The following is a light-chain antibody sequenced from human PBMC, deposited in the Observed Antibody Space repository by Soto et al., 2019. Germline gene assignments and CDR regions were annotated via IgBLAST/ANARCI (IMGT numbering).Light chain of an antibody. V-gene: IGKV3-20*01. CDR2: GAS. J-gene: IGKJ4*01. CDR3: QQYGTSPPVT. CDR1: QSLSNTY. Sequence: EIVLTQFPGTLSLSPGERATLSCRASQSLSNTYLAWYQQKXXXPPRLLIYGASSRATGIPDRFSGSGSGTDFTLTIGRLEPEDFAVYYCQQYGTSPPVTFGGGTEVDIK.